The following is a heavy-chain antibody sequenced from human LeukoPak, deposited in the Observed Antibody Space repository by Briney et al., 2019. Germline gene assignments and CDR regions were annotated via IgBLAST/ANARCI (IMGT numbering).Heavy chain of an antibody. D-gene: IGHD3-16*01. CDR2: INHSGST. J-gene: IGHJ5*02. Sequence: PSKTLSLTCAVYGGSFSGYYWSWIRQPPGKGLEWIGEINHSGSTNYNPSLKSRVTISVDTSKNQFSLKLSSVTAADTAVYYCARYYAPRRYNWFDPWGQGTLVTVSS. V-gene: IGHV4-34*01. CDR1: GGSFSGYY. CDR3: ARYYAPRRYNWFDP.